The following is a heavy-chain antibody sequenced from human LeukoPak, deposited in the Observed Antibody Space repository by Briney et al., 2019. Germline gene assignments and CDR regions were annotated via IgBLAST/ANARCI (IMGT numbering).Heavy chain of an antibody. CDR1: GFTFSSYA. V-gene: IGHV3-23*01. J-gene: IGHJ4*02. D-gene: IGHD5-12*01. CDR3: ARDLYNSGRSGIREFDY. Sequence: PGGSLRLSCAASGFTFSSYAMSWVRQAPGKGLEWVSAISGSGGSTYYADSVKGRFTISRDNAKNSLYLQMNSLRAEDTAVYYCARDLYNSGRSGIREFDYWGQGTLVTVSS. CDR2: ISGSGGST.